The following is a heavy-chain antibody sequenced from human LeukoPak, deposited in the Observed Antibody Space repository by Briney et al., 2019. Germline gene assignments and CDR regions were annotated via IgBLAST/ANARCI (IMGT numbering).Heavy chain of an antibody. CDR2: IYQSGTT. CDR3: ASNIPTSTTSPPLGY. Sequence: SETLSLTCTVSGGSISSGGDYWSWIRQPPGKAPEWIGYIYQSGTTYYNPSLKSRVTISVDRSKNQFSLKMSSVTAADTAVYYCASNIPTSTTSPPLGYWGQGTLVTVSS. D-gene: IGHD1-26*01. J-gene: IGHJ4*02. V-gene: IGHV4-30-2*01. CDR1: GGSISSGGDY.